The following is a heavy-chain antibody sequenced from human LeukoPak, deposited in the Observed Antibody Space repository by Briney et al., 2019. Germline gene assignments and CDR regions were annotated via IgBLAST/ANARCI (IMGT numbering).Heavy chain of an antibody. CDR2: INHSGST. CDR1: GGSFSGYY. CDR3: ARGSSYYGSGSYGFGNWFDP. J-gene: IGHJ5*02. D-gene: IGHD3-10*01. Sequence: KASETLSLTCAVYGGSFSGYYWSWIRQPPGKGLEWIGEINHSGSTNYNPSLKSRVTISVDTSKNQFSLKLSSVTAADTAVYYCARGSSYYGSGSYGFGNWFDPWGQGTLVTVSS. V-gene: IGHV4-34*01.